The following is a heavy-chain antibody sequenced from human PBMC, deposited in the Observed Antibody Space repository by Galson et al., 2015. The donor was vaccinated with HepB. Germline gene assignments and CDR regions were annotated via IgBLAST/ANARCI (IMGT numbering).Heavy chain of an antibody. D-gene: IGHD2-21*02. J-gene: IGHJ4*02. CDR2: ISTKRGNT. Sequence: SVKVSCKASGYTFNKYGISWVRQAPGQGLEWMGWISTKRGNTKHAQNFQGRVTMTTETSTNTAYMELRSLRSADTAVYYCARDVDCALDDWGQGTLVTVSS. V-gene: IGHV1-18*01. CDR1: GYTFNKYG. CDR3: ARDVDCALDD.